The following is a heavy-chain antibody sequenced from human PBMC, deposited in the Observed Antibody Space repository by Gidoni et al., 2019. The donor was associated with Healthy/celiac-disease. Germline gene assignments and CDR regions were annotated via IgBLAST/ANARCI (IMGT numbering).Heavy chain of an antibody. D-gene: IGHD6-6*01. CDR3: ASRSPSIAARAGGYYYGMDV. Sequence: QVQLVHSGAEVKKPGSSVKVSSQASGGTFSSYTISWVRQAPGQGLEWMGRLIPILGIANYAQKFQGRVTITADKSTSTAYMELSSLRSEDTAVYYCASRSPSIAARAGGYYYGMDVWGQGTTVTVSS. CDR2: LIPILGIA. CDR1: GGTFSSYT. J-gene: IGHJ6*02. V-gene: IGHV1-69*02.